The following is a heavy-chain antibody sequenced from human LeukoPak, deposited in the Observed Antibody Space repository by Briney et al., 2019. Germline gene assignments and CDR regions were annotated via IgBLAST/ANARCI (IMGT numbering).Heavy chain of an antibody. CDR1: GFTFDDYA. D-gene: IGHD2-2*01. CDR3: AKDATGYQLALFDY. V-gene: IGHV3-9*01. J-gene: IGHJ4*02. CDR2: ISWNSGSI. Sequence: GGSLRLSCAASGFTFDDYAMHWVRQAPGKGLEWVSGISWNSGSIGYADSVKGRFTISRDNAKNFLYLQMNSLRAEDTALYYCAKDATGYQLALFDYWGQGTLVTVSS.